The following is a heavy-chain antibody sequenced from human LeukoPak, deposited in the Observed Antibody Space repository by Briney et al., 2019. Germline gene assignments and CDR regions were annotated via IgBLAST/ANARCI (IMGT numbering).Heavy chain of an antibody. CDR2: IYHSGST. V-gene: IGHV4-30-2*01. D-gene: IGHD3-22*01. CDR3: ARVPYYYDSSGYYYFDY. CDR1: GGSISSGGYY. J-gene: IGHJ4*02. Sequence: SETLSLTCTVSGGSISSGGYYWSWIRQPPGKGLEWIGYIYHSGSTYYNPSLKSRVTISVDRSKNQFSLKLSSVTAADTAVYYCARVPYYYDSSGYYYFDYWGQGTLVTVSS.